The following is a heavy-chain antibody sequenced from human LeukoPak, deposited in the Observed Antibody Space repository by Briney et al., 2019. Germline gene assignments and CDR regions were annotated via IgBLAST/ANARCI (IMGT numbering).Heavy chain of an antibody. CDR3: ARVNSNYYMDV. Sequence: PGGSLRLSCAASGFTFSGSAMHWVRQASGKGLEWVGRIRSKANSYATAYAASVKGRFTISRDDSKNTAYLQMNSLKTEDTAVYYCARVNSNYYMDVWGKGTTVTVSS. CDR1: GFTFSGSA. CDR2: IRSKANSYAT. V-gene: IGHV3-73*01. D-gene: IGHD5-24*01. J-gene: IGHJ6*03.